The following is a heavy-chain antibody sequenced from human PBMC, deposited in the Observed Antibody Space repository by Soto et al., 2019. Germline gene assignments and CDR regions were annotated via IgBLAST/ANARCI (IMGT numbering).Heavy chain of an antibody. J-gene: IGHJ6*02. V-gene: IGHV3-53*01. CDR2: IESGGSA. D-gene: IGHD2-15*01. CDR1: GFTVSSSC. CDR3: AKDLGPLRLLNYYFYGLDV. Sequence: WGSLRLSCNASGFTVSSSCMSWVRQAPGMGLEWVAVIESGGSAHYADSVKGRFTISRDIPKNMIYLQLHTLRAEDTAVYYCAKDLGPLRLLNYYFYGLDVWGQGTTVTVSS.